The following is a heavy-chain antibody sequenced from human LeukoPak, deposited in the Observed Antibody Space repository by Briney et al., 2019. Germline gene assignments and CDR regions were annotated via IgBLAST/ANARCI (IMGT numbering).Heavy chain of an antibody. J-gene: IGHJ4*02. CDR2: ISYDGNNK. V-gene: IGHV3-30*18. CDR1: GFTFSSYG. Sequence: GGSLRLSCAAPGFTFSSYGMHWVRQAPGKGLEWVAAISYDGNNKVYADSVKGRFTISRDDSKNTLYLQMNSLRAEDTAVYYCAKVVEQWLVRGAGDCWGQGTLVTVSS. CDR3: AKVVEQWLVRGAGDC. D-gene: IGHD6-19*01.